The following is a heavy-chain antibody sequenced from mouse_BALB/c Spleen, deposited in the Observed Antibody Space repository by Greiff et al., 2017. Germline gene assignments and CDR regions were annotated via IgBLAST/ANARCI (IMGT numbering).Heavy chain of an antibody. CDR2: IWGDGST. J-gene: IGHJ4*01. D-gene: IGHD2-3*01. CDR3: ARERGDGYYPYYAMDY. V-gene: IGHV2-6-7*01. Sequence: VQLVESGPGLVAPSQSLSITCTVSGFSLTGYGVNWVRQPPGKGLEWLGMIWGDGSTDYNSALKSRLSISKDNSKSQVFLKMNSLQTDDTARYYCARERGDGYYPYYAMDYWGQGTSVTVSS. CDR1: GFSLTGYG.